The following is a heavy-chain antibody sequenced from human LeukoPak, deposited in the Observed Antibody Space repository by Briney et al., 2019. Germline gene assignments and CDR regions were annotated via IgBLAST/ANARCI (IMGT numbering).Heavy chain of an antibody. CDR2: IISNSGGT. CDR1: GYTFTGYY. CDR3: ARDSSWY. Sequence: GSVKVSCKASGYTFTGYYMLWVRQAPGQGLEWMGWIISNSGGTNYAQKFQGRVTMTSDTSISTAYMELSSLRSDDTAVYYCARDSSWYWGQGTLVTVS. V-gene: IGHV1-2*02. J-gene: IGHJ4*02.